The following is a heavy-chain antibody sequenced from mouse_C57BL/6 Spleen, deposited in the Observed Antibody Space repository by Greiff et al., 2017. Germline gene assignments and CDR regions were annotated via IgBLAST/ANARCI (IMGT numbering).Heavy chain of an antibody. CDR2: IYPGSGST. D-gene: IGHD1-1*01. CDR3: ARSPIMSTVVAPFDY. Sequence: VQLQQPGAELVKPGASVKMSCKASGYTFTSYWITWVKQRPGQGLEWIGDIYPGSGSTNYNKKFKSKATLTVDTSSSTAYMQLSSLTSEDSAVYYGARSPIMSTVVAPFDYWGQGTLVTVSA. J-gene: IGHJ3*01. CDR1: GYTFTSYW. V-gene: IGHV1-55*01.